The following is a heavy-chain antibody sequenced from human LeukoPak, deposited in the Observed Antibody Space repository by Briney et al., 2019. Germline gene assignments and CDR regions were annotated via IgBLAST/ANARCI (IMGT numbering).Heavy chain of an antibody. V-gene: IGHV4-34*01. CDR3: ARGQWYCSSTSCYYRTRKSYYYYGMDV. J-gene: IGHJ6*02. D-gene: IGHD2-2*01. Sequence: SETLSLTCAVNGGSFIGYYWSGIGQPPGKGLKWMGEIIHIGRTNSNPSLKSRVTISVDTSKNQFSLKLSSVTAADTAVYYCARGQWYCSSTSCYYRTRKSYYYYGMDVWGQGTTVTVSS. CDR2: IIHIGRT. CDR1: GGSFIGYY.